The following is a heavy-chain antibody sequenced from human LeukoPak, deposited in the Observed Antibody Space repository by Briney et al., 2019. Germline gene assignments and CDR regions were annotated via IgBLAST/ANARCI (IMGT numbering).Heavy chain of an antibody. D-gene: IGHD2-21*02. V-gene: IGHV3-23*01. CDR2: IGAGGTFT. CDR1: GFTFSSYA. J-gene: IGHJ4*02. Sequence: GGSLRLSCAASGFTFSSYAMNWVRQAPGKGLEWVSGIGAGGTFTYYADSVKGRFTISRDNSRNTLYLQMNSLRADDTAVYYCAKVGSIVVVTASDYWGQGTLVTVSS. CDR3: AKVGSIVVVTASDY.